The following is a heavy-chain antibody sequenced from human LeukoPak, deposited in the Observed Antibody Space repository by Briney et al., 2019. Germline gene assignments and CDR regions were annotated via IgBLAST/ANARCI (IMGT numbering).Heavy chain of an antibody. D-gene: IGHD2-2*01. V-gene: IGHV5-51*01. CDR1: GYSFTSYW. Sequence: GESQKISCKGSGYSFTSYWIGWVRQMPGKGLEWMGIIYPGDSDTRYSPSFQGQVTISADKSISTAYLQWSSLKASDTAMYDCARFCSSTSCSRGDAFDIWGQGTMVTVSS. CDR3: ARFCSSTSCSRGDAFDI. J-gene: IGHJ3*02. CDR2: IYPGDSDT.